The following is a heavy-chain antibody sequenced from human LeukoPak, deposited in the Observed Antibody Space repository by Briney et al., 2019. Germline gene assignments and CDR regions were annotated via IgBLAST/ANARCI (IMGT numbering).Heavy chain of an antibody. J-gene: IGHJ4*02. V-gene: IGHV4-4*07. Sequence: SETLSLTCTVSGGSISSYHWSWIRQSAGKGLEWIGRIYTSGYTNYNPSLKTRVTMSADTSKNQFSLKLSSVTAADTAVYYCASGYMGSEAIDYWGQGTLVTVSS. CDR1: GGSISSYH. D-gene: IGHD6-13*01. CDR2: IYTSGYT. CDR3: ASGYMGSEAIDY.